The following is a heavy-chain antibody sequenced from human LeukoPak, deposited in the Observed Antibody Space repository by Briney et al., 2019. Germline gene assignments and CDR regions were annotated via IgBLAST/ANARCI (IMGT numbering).Heavy chain of an antibody. D-gene: IGHD2-2*01. CDR1: GYTFTTYG. V-gene: IGHV1-69*13. CDR3: ARDLLTSYQLHRPYYYYYMDV. CDR2: IIPIFGTA. J-gene: IGHJ6*03. Sequence: GASVKVSCKASGYTFTTYGISWVRQAPGQGLEWMGGIIPIFGTANYAQKFQGRVTITADESTSTAYMELSSLRSEDTAVYYCARDLLTSYQLHRPYYYYYMDVWGKGTTVTISS.